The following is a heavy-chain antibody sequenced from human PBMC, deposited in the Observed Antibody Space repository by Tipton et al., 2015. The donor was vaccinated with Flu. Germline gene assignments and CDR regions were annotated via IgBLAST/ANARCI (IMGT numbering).Heavy chain of an antibody. V-gene: IGHV4-34*01. CDR3: ARARSSSKTNWFDP. CDR2: INHSGST. Sequence: TLSLTCAVYGGSFSGYYWSWIRQPPGKGLEWIGEINHSGSTNYNPSLKSRVTISVDTSKNQFSLKLSSVTAADTAVYYCARARSSSKTNWFDPWGQGTLVTVSS. J-gene: IGHJ5*02. CDR1: GGSFSGYY. D-gene: IGHD6-13*01.